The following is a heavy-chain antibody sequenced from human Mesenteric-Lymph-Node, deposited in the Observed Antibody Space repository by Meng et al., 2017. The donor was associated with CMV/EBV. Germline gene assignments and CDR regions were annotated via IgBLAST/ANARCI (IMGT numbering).Heavy chain of an antibody. CDR2: IKQDGSEK. J-gene: IGHJ6*02. V-gene: IGHV3-7*01. Sequence: GESLKISCAASGFTFSGYWMSWVRQVPGKGLEWVANIKQDGSEKYYVDSVKGRFTISRDNAKNSLYLQMNSLRGEDTAVYYCVREVGPAANFYYHYGMDVWGQGITVTVSS. CDR3: VREVGPAANFYYHYGMDV. D-gene: IGHD2-2*01. CDR1: GFTFSGYW.